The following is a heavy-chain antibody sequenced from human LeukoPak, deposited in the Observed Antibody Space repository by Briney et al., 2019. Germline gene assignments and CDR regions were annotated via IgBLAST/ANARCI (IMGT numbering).Heavy chain of an antibody. V-gene: IGHV1-18*01. J-gene: IGHJ5*02. D-gene: IGHD2-2*01. CDR3: ARDRSCSSTSCYWYWFDP. CDR1: GYTFTSYG. CDR2: ISAYNGNT. Sequence: ASVKVSCKASGYTFTSYGISWVRQAPGQGLEWMGWISAYNGNTNYAQKLQGRVTMTTDTSTSTAYMELRSLRSDDTAVYYCARDRSCSSTSCYWYWFDPWGQGTLVCVSS.